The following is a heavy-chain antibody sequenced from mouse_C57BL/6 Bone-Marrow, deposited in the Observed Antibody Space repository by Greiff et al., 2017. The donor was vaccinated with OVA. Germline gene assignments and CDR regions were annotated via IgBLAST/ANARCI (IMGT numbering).Heavy chain of an antibody. CDR3: ARSGEVYAMDY. J-gene: IGHJ4*01. CDR1: GYTFTSYW. V-gene: IGHV1-55*01. D-gene: IGHD3-1*01. CDR2: IYPGSGST. Sequence: QVQLQQPGAELVKPGASVKMSCKASGYTFTSYWITWVKQRPGQGLEWIGDIYPGSGSTNYNEKFKSKATLTVDTSSSTAYMQLSSRTSEDSAVYFCARSGEVYAMDYWGQGTSVTVSS.